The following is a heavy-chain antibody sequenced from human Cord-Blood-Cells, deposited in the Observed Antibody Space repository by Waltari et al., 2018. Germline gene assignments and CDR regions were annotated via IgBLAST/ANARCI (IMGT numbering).Heavy chain of an antibody. Sequence: QVQLVESGGGVVQPGGSLRLSCAASGFTFSSYGMHWVRQAPGKGLEWVAFIRYDGSNKYDADSVKGRFTISRDNSKNTLYLQMNSLRAEDTAVYYCAKDRVCSGGSCYWYFDLWGRGTLVTVSS. CDR1: GFTFSSYG. CDR3: AKDRVCSGGSCYWYFDL. V-gene: IGHV3-30*02. J-gene: IGHJ2*01. CDR2: IRYDGSNK. D-gene: IGHD2-15*01.